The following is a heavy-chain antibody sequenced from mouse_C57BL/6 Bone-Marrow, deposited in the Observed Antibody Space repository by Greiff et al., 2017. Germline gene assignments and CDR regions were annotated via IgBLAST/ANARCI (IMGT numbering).Heavy chain of an antibody. V-gene: IGHV1-82*01. CDR2: IYPGDGDT. CDR3: AKVLLRSVLYAMDY. Sequence: QVQLQQSGPELVKPGASVKISCKASGYAFSSSWMNWVKQRPGKGLEWIGRIYPGDGDTNYNGKFKGKATLTADKSSSKAYMQLSSLTSEDSAIYFCAKVLLRSVLYAMDYWGQGTSVTVSS. D-gene: IGHD1-1*01. CDR1: GYAFSSSW. J-gene: IGHJ4*01.